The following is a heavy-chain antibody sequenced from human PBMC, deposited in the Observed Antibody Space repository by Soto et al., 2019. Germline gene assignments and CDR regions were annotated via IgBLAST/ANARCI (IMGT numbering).Heavy chain of an antibody. CDR3: ARQEVYYYGMDV. Sequence: SLKISCKGSGYSFTSYWISWVRQMPGKGLEWMGRIDPSDSYTNYSPSFQGHVTISADKSISTAYLQWSSLKASDTAMYYCARQEVYYYGMDVWGQGTTVTVSS. V-gene: IGHV5-10-1*01. CDR2: IDPSDSYT. J-gene: IGHJ6*02. CDR1: GYSFTSYW.